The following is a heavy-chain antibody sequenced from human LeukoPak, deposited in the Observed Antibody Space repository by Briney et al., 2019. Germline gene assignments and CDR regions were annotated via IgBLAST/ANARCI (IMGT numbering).Heavy chain of an antibody. CDR1: GGSISSHY. J-gene: IGHJ6*03. CDR2: IYYSGST. V-gene: IGHV4-59*11. Sequence: SETLSLTCTVSGGSISSHYWSWIRQPPGKGLEWIGYIYYSGSTNYNPSLKSRVTISVDTSKNQFSLKLSSVTAAATAVYYCARCNGYGVYYYYYYYMDVWGKGTTVTVSS. D-gene: IGHD3-22*01. CDR3: ARCNGYGVYYYYYYYMDV.